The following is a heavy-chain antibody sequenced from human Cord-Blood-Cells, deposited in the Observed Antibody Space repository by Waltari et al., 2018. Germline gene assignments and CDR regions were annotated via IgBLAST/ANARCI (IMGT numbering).Heavy chain of an antibody. D-gene: IGHD1-1*01. V-gene: IGHV4-61*09. CDR1: GGSISSGSYY. CDR2: IYTSGST. J-gene: IGHJ4*02. CDR3: ARDYNWYLDY. Sequence: QVQLQESGPGLVKPSKTLSLPCTVSGGSISSGSYYWSWIRQPAGKGLEWIGYIYTSGSTNYNPSLKSRVTISVDTSKNQFSLKLSSVTAADTAVYYCARDYNWYLDYWGQGTLVTVSS.